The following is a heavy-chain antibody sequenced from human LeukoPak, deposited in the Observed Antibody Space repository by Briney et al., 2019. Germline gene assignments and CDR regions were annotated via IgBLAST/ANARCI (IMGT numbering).Heavy chain of an antibody. Sequence: GGSLRLSCKASGFTVTSNHMNWVRQAPGKGLEWVSIIYTGGTTHYADSLKDRFTISRDDSINTLYLQINSLRVEDTAVYYCARDSGSYYFDYWGQGTLVTVSS. CDR2: IYTGGTT. J-gene: IGHJ4*02. D-gene: IGHD6-6*01. CDR3: ARDSGSYYFDY. CDR1: GFTVTSNH. V-gene: IGHV3-66*01.